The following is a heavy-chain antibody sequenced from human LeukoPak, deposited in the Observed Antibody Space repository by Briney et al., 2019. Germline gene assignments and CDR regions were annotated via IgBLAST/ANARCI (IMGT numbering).Heavy chain of an antibody. CDR3: ASDFGYTYGFPSGNWHGMDV. J-gene: IGHJ6*02. D-gene: IGHD5-18*01. CDR2: ISYDGSNK. Sequence: PGRSLRLSCAASGFTFSSYAMHWVRQAPGKGLEWVAVISYDGSNKYYADSVKGRFTISRDNSKNTLYLQMHSLRPEDMAVYYCASDFGYTYGFPSGNWHGMDVWGQGTTVTVSS. V-gene: IGHV3-30-3*01. CDR1: GFTFSSYA.